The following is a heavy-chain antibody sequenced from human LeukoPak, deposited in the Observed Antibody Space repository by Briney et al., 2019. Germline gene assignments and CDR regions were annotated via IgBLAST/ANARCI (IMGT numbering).Heavy chain of an antibody. J-gene: IGHJ6*02. CDR2: IYYSGST. CDR1: GGSISSGGYY. D-gene: IGHD7-27*01. Sequence: KTSQTLSLTCTVSGGSISSGGYYWSWIRQHPGKGLEWIGYIYYSGSTYYNPSLKGRVTISVDTSKNQFSLKLSSVTAADTAVYYCASLTDLYYYYGMDVWGQGTTVTVSS. V-gene: IGHV4-31*03. CDR3: ASLTDLYYYYGMDV.